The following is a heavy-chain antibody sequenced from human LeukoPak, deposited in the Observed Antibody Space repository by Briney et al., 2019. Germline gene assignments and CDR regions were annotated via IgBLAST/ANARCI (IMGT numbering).Heavy chain of an antibody. Sequence: GGSLRLSCTASGFTFGTYAMSWVRQAPGKGLEWVGSIRSKAYGGTAEYAASVKGRFTISRDDSKSIAYLQMNSLKTEDTAVYYCTRDAGGSSTSCLDYWGQGTLVAVSS. CDR3: TRDAGGSSTSCLDY. CDR1: GFTFGTYA. V-gene: IGHV3-49*04. D-gene: IGHD2-2*01. CDR2: IRSKAYGGTA. J-gene: IGHJ4*02.